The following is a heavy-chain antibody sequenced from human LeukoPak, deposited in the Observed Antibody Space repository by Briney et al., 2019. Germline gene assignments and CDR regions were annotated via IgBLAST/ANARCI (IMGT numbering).Heavy chain of an antibody. CDR3: ARASFPGIAVNYFDY. Sequence: GGSLRLSCAASGFTFSSYSMNWVRQAPGKGLEWVSSISSSSSYIYYADSVKGRFTISRDNAKNSLYLRMNSLRAEDTAVYYCARASFPGIAVNYFDYWGQGTLVTVSS. CDR1: GFTFSSYS. CDR2: ISSSSSYI. V-gene: IGHV3-21*01. J-gene: IGHJ4*02. D-gene: IGHD6-19*01.